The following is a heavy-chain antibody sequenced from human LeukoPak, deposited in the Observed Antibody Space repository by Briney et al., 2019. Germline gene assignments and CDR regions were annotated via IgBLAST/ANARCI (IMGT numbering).Heavy chain of an antibody. Sequence: GAPLHICCVASGSSISSYWICCVRQMPGEGLEWRGIMYPGDYDTRYSTCFQGKGTISSDKPSSNAQLQWSSLKASDTAMDYGAKSGYGDYPTDGMDVRGQGTTVTVSS. CDR1: GSSISSYW. CDR2: MYPGDYDT. CDR3: AKSGYGDYPTDGMDV. J-gene: IGHJ6*02. V-gene: IGHV5-51*04. D-gene: IGHD4-17*01.